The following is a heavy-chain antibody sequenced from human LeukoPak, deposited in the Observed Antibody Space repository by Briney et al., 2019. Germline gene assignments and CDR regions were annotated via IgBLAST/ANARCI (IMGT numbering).Heavy chain of an antibody. Sequence: GGSLRLSCAASGFTFSDCYMNWIRQAPGKGLEWISYISGSGSTIYYADSVKGRFTISRDNAKNSLYLQMNSLRAEDTAVYYCARGSAGTTVLGYYYYMDVWGKGTTVTVSS. D-gene: IGHD4-17*01. J-gene: IGHJ6*03. CDR1: GFTFSDCY. CDR2: ISGSGSTI. CDR3: ARGSAGTTVLGYYYYMDV. V-gene: IGHV3-11*04.